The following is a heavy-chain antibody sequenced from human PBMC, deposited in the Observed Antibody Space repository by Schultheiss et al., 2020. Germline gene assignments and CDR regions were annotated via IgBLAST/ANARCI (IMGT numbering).Heavy chain of an antibody. CDR1: GFSLSTSGVG. V-gene: IGHV2-5*02. CDR2: IDWDDDK. J-gene: IGHJ4*02. D-gene: IGHD6-19*01. CDR3: AHRHSRYSSGWYYFDY. Sequence: SCPTLVKPTQTLTLPCTFSGFSLSTSGVGVGWIRQPPGKALEWLALIDWDDDKYNRTSLKSRLTITKDTSKNQVVLTMTNMDPVDTATYYCAHRHSRYSSGWYYFDYWVQGTLVTVSS.